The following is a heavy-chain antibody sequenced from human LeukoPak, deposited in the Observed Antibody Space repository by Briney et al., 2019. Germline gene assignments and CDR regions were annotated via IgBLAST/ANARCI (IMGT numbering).Heavy chain of an antibody. CDR2: IYYSGST. CDR3: ARDKGAPLGYYYMDV. Sequence: SETLSLTCTVSGGSISSYYWSWIRQPPGRGLEWIGYIYYSGSTNYNPSLKSRVTISVDTSKNQFSLKLSSVTAADTAVYYCARDKGAPLGYYYMDVWGKGTTVTVSS. V-gene: IGHV4-59*12. CDR1: GGSISSYY. J-gene: IGHJ6*03.